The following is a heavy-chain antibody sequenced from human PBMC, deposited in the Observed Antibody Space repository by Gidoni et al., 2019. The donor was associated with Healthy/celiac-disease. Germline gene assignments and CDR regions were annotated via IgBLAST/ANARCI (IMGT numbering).Heavy chain of an antibody. V-gene: IGHV1-24*01. CDR2: FDPEDGET. J-gene: IGHJ2*01. CDR1: GYTLTELS. CDR3: ATRPQHSGFHSSGGGWYFDL. Sequence: QVQLVQSGAEVKKPGASVKVSCKVSGYTLTELSMHWVRQAPGKGLEWMGGFDPEDGETIYAQKFQGRVTMTEDTSTDTAYMELSSLRSEDTAVYYCATRPQHSGFHSSGGGWYFDLWGRGTLVTVSS. D-gene: IGHD6-19*01.